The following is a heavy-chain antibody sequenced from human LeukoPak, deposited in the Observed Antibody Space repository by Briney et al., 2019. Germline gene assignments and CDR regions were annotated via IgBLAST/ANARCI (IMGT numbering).Heavy chain of an antibody. V-gene: IGHV3-15*01. D-gene: IGHD3-9*01. CDR3: TTDILTGYGRNEEVDY. CDR2: IKSKTDGGTT. Sequence: GGSLRLSCAASGFTFSNAWMSWVRQAPGKGLEWVGRIKSKTDGGTTDYAAPVKGGFTISRDDSKNTLYLQMNSLKTEDTAVYYCTTDILTGYGRNEEVDYWGQGTLVTVSS. J-gene: IGHJ4*02. CDR1: GFTFSNAW.